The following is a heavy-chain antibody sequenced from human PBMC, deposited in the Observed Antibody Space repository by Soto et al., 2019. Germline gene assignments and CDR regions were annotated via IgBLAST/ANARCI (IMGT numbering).Heavy chain of an antibody. CDR3: AKVTDSYDSSGYYYYFDY. CDR1: GFTFSSYA. D-gene: IGHD3-22*01. CDR2: ISGSGGST. V-gene: IGHV3-23*01. Sequence: GGSLRLSCAASGFTFSSYAMSWVRQAPGKGLEWVSAISGSGGSTYYADSVKGRLTISRDNSKNTLYLQMNSLRDEDTAVYYCAKVTDSYDSSGYYYYFDYWGPGTRVTVYS. J-gene: IGHJ4*02.